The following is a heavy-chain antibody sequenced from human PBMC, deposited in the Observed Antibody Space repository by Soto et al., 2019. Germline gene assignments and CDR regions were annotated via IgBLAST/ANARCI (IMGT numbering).Heavy chain of an antibody. J-gene: IGHJ4*02. CDR1: GGTFSSYA. D-gene: IGHD6-13*01. CDR3: ARDPLFPYSSSWSRDDEDY. Sequence: GASVKVSCKASGGTFSSYAISWVRQAPGQGLEWMGGIIPIFGTANYAQKFQGRVTITADESTSTAYMELSSLRSEDTAVYYCARDPLFPYSSSWSRDDEDYWGQGTLVTVSS. CDR2: IIPIFGTA. V-gene: IGHV1-69*13.